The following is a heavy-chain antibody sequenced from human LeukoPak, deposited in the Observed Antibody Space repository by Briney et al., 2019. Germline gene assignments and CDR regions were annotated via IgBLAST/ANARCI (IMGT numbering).Heavy chain of an antibody. D-gene: IGHD2-15*01. CDR3: ARGYRSGGSCYRTNPIDY. Sequence: PSETLSLTCAVYGGSFTGYYWSWIRQPPGKGLEWIGEINHSGSTNYNPSLKSRVTISVDTSKNQFSLKLSSVTAADTAVYYCARGYRSGGSCYRTNPIDYWGQGTLATVSS. CDR2: INHSGST. CDR1: GGSFTGYY. J-gene: IGHJ4*02. V-gene: IGHV4-34*01.